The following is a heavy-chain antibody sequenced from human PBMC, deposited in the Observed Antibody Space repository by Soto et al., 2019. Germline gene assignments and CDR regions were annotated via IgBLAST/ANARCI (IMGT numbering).Heavy chain of an antibody. CDR1: GFTFNSYS. CDR3: VRNSSRLAY. V-gene: IGHV3-21*01. J-gene: IGHJ4*02. CDR2: ITSDTTFT. D-gene: IGHD4-4*01. Sequence: EVQLVETGGGLVKPGGSLRVSCAASGFTFNSYSMAWVRQAPGKGLEWGSSITSDTTFTLYADSVKGRVTLSRDNAKNSLYLQMSSLRVEDTAVYYCVRNSSRLAYWGQGAPVTVSS.